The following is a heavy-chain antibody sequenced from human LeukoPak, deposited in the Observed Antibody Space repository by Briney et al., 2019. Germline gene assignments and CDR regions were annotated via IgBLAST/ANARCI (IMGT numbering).Heavy chain of an antibody. V-gene: IGHV3-9*01. D-gene: IGHD3-3*01. J-gene: IGHJ4*02. Sequence: GGSLRLSCAASGFTFDDYAMHWVRQAPGKGLEWVSGISRNSGSIGYADSVKGRFTISRDNAKNSLYLQMNSLRAEDTALYYCAKAIYDFWSGYPDYWGQGTLVTVSS. CDR2: ISRNSGSI. CDR1: GFTFDDYA. CDR3: AKAIYDFWSGYPDY.